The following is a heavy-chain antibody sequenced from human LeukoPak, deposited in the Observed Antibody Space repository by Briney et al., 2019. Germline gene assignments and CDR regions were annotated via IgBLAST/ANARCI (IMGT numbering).Heavy chain of an antibody. J-gene: IGHJ4*02. CDR3: ATDRNSGKYYDY. Sequence: GGSLRLSCAASGLTFRNYGMHWVRQAPGKGLEWVAVICYDGSNQYYLDSVKGLFTVARDNDKNTLYLQMNSLRAEETAVYYCATDRNSGKYYDYWGQGTLVTVSS. D-gene: IGHD1-26*01. CDR1: GLTFRNYG. CDR2: ICYDGSNQ. V-gene: IGHV3-33*01.